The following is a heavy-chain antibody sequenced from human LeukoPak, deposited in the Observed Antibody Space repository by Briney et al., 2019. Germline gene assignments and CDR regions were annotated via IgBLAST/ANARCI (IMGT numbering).Heavy chain of an antibody. CDR2: INPNSGGT. V-gene: IGHV1-2*02. CDR1: GYTFAGYY. J-gene: IGHJ4*02. Sequence: GASVKVSCKASGYTFAGYYMHWVRQAPGQGLEWMGWINPNSGGTNYAQKFQGRVTMTRDTSISTAYMELSRLRSDDTAVYYCARSLVGGGSYDYWGQGTLVTVSS. D-gene: IGHD2-15*01. CDR3: ARSLVGGGSYDY.